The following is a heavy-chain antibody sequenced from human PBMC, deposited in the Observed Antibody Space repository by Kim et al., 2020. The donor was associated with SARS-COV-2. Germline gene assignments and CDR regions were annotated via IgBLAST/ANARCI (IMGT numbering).Heavy chain of an antibody. V-gene: IGHV3-30*01. CDR3: ASGYSGPYYYYGMDV. Sequence: ADSRKGRLTNSRDNSKNTLYLQMNSLRAEDTAVDYCASGYSGPYYYYGMDVWGQGTTVTVSS. D-gene: IGHD5-12*01. J-gene: IGHJ6*02.